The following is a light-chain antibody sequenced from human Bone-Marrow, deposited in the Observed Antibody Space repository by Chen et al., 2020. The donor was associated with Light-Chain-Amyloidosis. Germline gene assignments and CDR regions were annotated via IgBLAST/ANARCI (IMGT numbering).Light chain of an antibody. V-gene: IGLV1-51*01. J-gene: IGLJ2*01. CDR3: GTWDSSLSVVI. CDR1: NSNIGNNH. CDR2: DNN. Sequence: QSVLTQPPSLSAAPGQKVTISCPGSNSNIGNNHVSWYQQFPGTSPKLLIYDNNKRPSGIPDRFSGSKSGTSATLGITGLQTGDEADYYCGTWDSSLSVVIFGGGTELTVL.